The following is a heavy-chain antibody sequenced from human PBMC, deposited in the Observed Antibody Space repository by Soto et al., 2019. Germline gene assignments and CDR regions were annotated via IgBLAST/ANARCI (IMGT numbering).Heavy chain of an antibody. CDR3: ARGPSRFLEWLSPPFDY. V-gene: IGHV1-18*01. Sequence: ASVKVSCKASGYTFTSYGISWVRQAPGQGLEWMGWISAYNGNTNYAQKLQGRVTMTTDTSTSTAYMELRSLRSDDTAVYYCARGPSRFLEWLSPPFDYWGQGTLVTVSS. CDR1: GYTFTSYG. CDR2: ISAYNGNT. J-gene: IGHJ4*02. D-gene: IGHD3-3*01.